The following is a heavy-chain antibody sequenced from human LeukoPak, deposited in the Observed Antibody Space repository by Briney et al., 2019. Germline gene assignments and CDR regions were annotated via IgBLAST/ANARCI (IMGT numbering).Heavy chain of an antibody. CDR3: ARYILKGYGSGSYHDY. D-gene: IGHD3-10*01. V-gene: IGHV4-30-2*01. Sequence: SQTLSLTCAVSGGSISSGGYSWSWIRQPPGKGLEWIGYIYHSGSTYYNPSLKSRVTISVDRSKNQFSLKLSSVTAADTAVYYCARYILKGYGSGSYHDYWGQGTLVTVSS. J-gene: IGHJ4*02. CDR2: IYHSGST. CDR1: GGSISSGGYS.